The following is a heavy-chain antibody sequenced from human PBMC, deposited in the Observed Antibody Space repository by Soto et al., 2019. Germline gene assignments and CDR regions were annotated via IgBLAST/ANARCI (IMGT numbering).Heavy chain of an antibody. J-gene: IGHJ3*02. CDR1: GYTFTSYY. CDR3: ARGMTTVTSDAFDI. CDR2: INPSGGST. Sequence: GASVKVSCKASGYTFTSYYMHWLRQAPGQGLEWMGIINPSGGSTYYAQKFQSRVTMARDTSTSTVYMELSSLRSEDTAVYYCARGMTTVTSDAFDIWGQGTMVTVSS. V-gene: IGHV1-46*01. D-gene: IGHD4-4*01.